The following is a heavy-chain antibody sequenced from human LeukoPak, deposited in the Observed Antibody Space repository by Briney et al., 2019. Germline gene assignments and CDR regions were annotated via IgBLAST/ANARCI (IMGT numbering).Heavy chain of an antibody. D-gene: IGHD6-13*01. J-gene: IGHJ4*02. Sequence: SETLSLTCTVSGGSISSYYWTWIRQPPGKGLEWIGYIYYSGNTNYNPPLKSRVTISLDTSRNQFSLKLSSVTAADTAVYYCARRARATAGGDYFDYWGQGTLVTVSS. CDR2: IYYSGNT. CDR3: ARRARATAGGDYFDY. CDR1: GGSISSYY. V-gene: IGHV4-59*08.